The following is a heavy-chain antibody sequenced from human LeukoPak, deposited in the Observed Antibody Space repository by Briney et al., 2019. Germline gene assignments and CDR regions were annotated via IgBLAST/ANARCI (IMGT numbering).Heavy chain of an antibody. D-gene: IGHD3-22*01. CDR3: AKDHYYDSSGYLY. CDR2: ISGSGGST. CDR1: GFTFSSYA. V-gene: IGHV3-23*01. Sequence: GGSLRLSCAASGFTFSSYAMSWVRQAPGNGLEWVSAISGSGGSTYYADSVKGRFTISRDNSKNTLYLQMNSLRAEDTAVYYCAKDHYYDSSGYLYWGQGTLVTVSS. J-gene: IGHJ4*02.